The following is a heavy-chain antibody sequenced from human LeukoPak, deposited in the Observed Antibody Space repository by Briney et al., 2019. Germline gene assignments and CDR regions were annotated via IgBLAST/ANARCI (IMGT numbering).Heavy chain of an antibody. J-gene: IGHJ4*02. CDR1: GFTFDDYA. D-gene: IGHD3-22*01. CDR3: AKVKVVITTDYFDY. CDR2: ISWNSGSI. Sequence: PGRSLRLSCAASGFTFDDYAMHWVRQAPGKGLEWVSGISWNSGSIGYADSVKGRFTISRDNSKNTLYLQMNSLRAEDTAVYYCAKVKVVITTDYFDYWGQGTLVTVSS. V-gene: IGHV3-9*01.